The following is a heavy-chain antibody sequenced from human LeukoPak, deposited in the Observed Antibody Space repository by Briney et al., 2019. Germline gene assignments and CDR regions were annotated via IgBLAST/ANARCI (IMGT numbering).Heavy chain of an antibody. J-gene: IGHJ4*02. Sequence: GESLKISCKGSGYSFTSYWIGWARQMPGKGLEWMGIIYPGDSDTRYSPSFQGQVTISADKSISTAYLQWSSLKASDTAMYYCARPSRGVYCSSTSCYAVDGGYFDYWGQGTLVTVSS. CDR1: GYSFTSYW. V-gene: IGHV5-51*01. CDR3: ARPSRGVYCSSTSCYAVDGGYFDY. D-gene: IGHD2-2*01. CDR2: IYPGDSDT.